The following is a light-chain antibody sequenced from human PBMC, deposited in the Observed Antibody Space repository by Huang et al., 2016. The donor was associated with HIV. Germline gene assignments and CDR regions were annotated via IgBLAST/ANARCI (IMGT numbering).Light chain of an antibody. CDR2: VAS. V-gene: IGKV1-9*01. CDR3: QQLNNYPYT. CDR1: QGIGTY. Sequence: IQLTQSPSSLSASVGDRVTITCRASQGIGTYLAWYQQKPGKAPKLLIYVASTLQSGVSSRFSGSGSGTDFTLTISSLQPEDVATYYCQQLNNYPYTFGQGNNLEIK. J-gene: IGKJ2*01.